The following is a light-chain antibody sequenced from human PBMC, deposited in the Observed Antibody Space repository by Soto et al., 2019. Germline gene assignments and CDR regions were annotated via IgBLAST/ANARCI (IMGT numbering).Light chain of an antibody. Sequence: QSVLTQPPSASGPPGQRVAIPCSGSTSNIGSKYVYWYQQLPGTPPKLLIYRDNQRPSGAPDLFSGSKSGTSASLAIRGLRSEDGADYYCAAWDGGLSGWVFGGGTKLTVL. CDR1: TSNIGSKY. CDR3: AAWDGGLSGWV. CDR2: RDN. V-gene: IGLV1-47*01. J-gene: IGLJ3*02.